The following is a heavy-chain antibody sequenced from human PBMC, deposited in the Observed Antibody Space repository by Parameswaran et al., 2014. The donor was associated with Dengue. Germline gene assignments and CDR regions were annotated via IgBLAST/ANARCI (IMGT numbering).Heavy chain of an antibody. Sequence: KWIRQPPGKGLEWVSYISSGGTTIYYADSVKGRFTISRDNAKNSLYLQMNSLRAEDTAVYYCARVKELVVRMDVWGQGTTVTVSS. J-gene: IGHJ6*02. V-gene: IGHV3-48*01. D-gene: IGHD3-10*01. CDR3: ARVKELVVRMDV. CDR2: ISSGGTTI.